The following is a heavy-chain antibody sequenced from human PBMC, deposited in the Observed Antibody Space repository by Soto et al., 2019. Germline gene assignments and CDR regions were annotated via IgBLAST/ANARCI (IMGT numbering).Heavy chain of an antibody. V-gene: IGHV4-38-2*02. J-gene: IGHJ4*02. CDR3: ARGTFLDSRYDYGYGLYYFDY. CDR2: VYYTGFT. Sequence: SETLSLTCTVSGDSISSSYYWGWVRQPPGKGLECIGAVYYTGFTYYNPSLKSRLTISLDTSKNQFSLRLSSVTAADTAVYYCARGTFLDSRYDYGYGLYYFDYWGQGTLVTVSS. D-gene: IGHD5-12*01. CDR1: GDSISSSYY.